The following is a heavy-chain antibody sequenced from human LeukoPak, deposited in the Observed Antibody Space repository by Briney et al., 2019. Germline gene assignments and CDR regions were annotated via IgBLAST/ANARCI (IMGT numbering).Heavy chain of an antibody. CDR3: VRDIWFGELMYYMDV. V-gene: IGHV3-7*01. CDR1: GFGFSNFW. D-gene: IGHD3-10*01. J-gene: IGHJ6*03. CDR2: IREDGSLK. Sequence: GGSLRLSCAASGFGFSNFWMSWVRQAPGKGPEWVANIREDGSLKNYVDSVEGRFTVSRDNAKNTLYLQMNSLRLEDTAVYYCVRDIWFGELMYYMDVWGKGTTVTISS.